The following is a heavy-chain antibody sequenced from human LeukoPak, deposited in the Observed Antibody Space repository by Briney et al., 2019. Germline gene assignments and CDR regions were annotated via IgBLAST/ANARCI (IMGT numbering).Heavy chain of an antibody. CDR3: LGERHYDPAPAFDI. D-gene: IGHD3-22*01. CDR1: GYTLTELS. Sequence: ASVKVSCKVSGYTLTELSIHWVRQAPGKGLEWMGGFDPEDGETIFAQKFQGRVTMTEDTSTDTAYMELSSLRSEDTAVYYCLGERHYDPAPAFDIWGQGTMVTVSS. CDR2: FDPEDGET. V-gene: IGHV1-24*01. J-gene: IGHJ3*02.